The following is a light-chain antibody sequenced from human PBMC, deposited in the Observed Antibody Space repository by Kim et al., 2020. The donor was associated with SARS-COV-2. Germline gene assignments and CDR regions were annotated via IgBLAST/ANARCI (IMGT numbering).Light chain of an antibody. V-gene: IGKV3D-20*01. CDR2: DIS. CDR1: QSVSSSY. CDR3: QQYGSSPCT. J-gene: IGKJ1*01. Sequence: EIVLTQSPATLSLSPGEGATLSCGASQSVSSSYLAWYQQKPGLAPRLLIYDISTRPTGIPHRFSGSGSGTAFTLTISRLEPEDFAVYSCQQYGSSPCTFGQGTKVDIK.